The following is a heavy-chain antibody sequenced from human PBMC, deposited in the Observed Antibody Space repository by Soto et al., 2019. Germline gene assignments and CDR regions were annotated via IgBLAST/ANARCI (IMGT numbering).Heavy chain of an antibody. J-gene: IGHJ4*02. V-gene: IGHV5-51*01. D-gene: IGHD2-15*01. CDR3: ARHRYCSSGSCYSDY. CDR2: GNPGDSDT. Sequence: EVQLVQSGAEVRKPGESLKISCRASGYSFSSHWIAWVRQMPGKGLEWMGIGNPGDSDTRYSPSFQGQVTISVDKSISTAYLQWASLKASDTAMYFCARHRYCSSGSCYSDYWGQGTLVTVSS. CDR1: GYSFSSHW.